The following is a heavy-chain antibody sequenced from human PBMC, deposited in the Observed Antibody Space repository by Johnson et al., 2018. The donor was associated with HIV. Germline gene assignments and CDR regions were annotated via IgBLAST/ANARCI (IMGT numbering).Heavy chain of an antibody. CDR3: ARENVLFNACDI. CDR2: FYGGRST. D-gene: IGHD2/OR15-2a*01. CDR1: GFTFSSYW. J-gene: IGHJ3*02. Sequence: VQLVESVGGLVQPGGSLRLSCAASGFTFSSYWMHWVRQAPGKGLEWVSFFYGGRSTYYAGSVMDRFTISRANSKNTLYLQMNSLRTEDTAVYYCARENVLFNACDIWGQGTMVTVSS. V-gene: IGHV3-66*01.